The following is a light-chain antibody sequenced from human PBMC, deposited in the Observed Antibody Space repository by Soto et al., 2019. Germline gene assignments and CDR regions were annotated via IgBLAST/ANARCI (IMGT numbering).Light chain of an antibody. CDR3: SSYTSSSTQV. Sequence: QSALTQPRSVSGSPGQSVTISCTGTSSDVDDYNYVSWYQQHPDTAPKLMIYDVTKRPSGVPDRFSGSKSGNTASLTISGLQAEDEADYYCSSYTSSSTQVFGTGTKLTVL. V-gene: IGLV2-11*01. J-gene: IGLJ1*01. CDR1: SSDVDDYNY. CDR2: DVT.